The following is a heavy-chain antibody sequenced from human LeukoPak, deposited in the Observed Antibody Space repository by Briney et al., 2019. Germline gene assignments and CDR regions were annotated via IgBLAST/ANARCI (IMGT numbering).Heavy chain of an antibody. CDR1: GFAFDEHG. Sequence: GGSLRLSCTASGFAFDEHGMSCVRQVPGKGLEWVSGINWSGGSTGYADPLRGRFTISRDNAKNSLYLQMDSLRAEDTALYYCARAPITSPFYFDYWGQGTLVTVSS. D-gene: IGHD2-2*01. CDR3: ARAPITSPFYFDY. J-gene: IGHJ4*02. CDR2: INWSGGST. V-gene: IGHV3-20*04.